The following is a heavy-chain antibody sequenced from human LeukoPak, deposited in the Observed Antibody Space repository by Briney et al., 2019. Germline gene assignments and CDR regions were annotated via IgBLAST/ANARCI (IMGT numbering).Heavy chain of an antibody. J-gene: IGHJ4*02. CDR2: IKSKTDGGTT. V-gene: IGHV3-15*01. D-gene: IGHD3-9*01. Sequence: GGSLRLSCAASGFTFSNAWMSWVRQAPGRALEWCGRIKSKTDGGTTDYAAPVKGRFTISRDDSKNTLYLQMNSLKTEDTAVYYCTTEYYDILTGYFPIDYWGQGTLVTVSS. CDR1: GFTFSNAW. CDR3: TTEYYDILTGYFPIDY.